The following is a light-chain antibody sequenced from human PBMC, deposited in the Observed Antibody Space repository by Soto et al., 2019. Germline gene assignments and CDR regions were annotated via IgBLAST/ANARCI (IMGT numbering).Light chain of an antibody. CDR3: QQYGSSRFT. CDR2: GAF. CDR1: QSVSSY. J-gene: IGKJ3*01. V-gene: IGKV3-20*01. Sequence: EIVLTQSPATLSLSPGERATLSCRASQSVSSYLAWYQQKPGQAPRLLIYGAFRRATGIPDRFSGSGSGTDFTLTISRLEPEDFAVYYCQQYGSSRFTFGPGTKVDIK.